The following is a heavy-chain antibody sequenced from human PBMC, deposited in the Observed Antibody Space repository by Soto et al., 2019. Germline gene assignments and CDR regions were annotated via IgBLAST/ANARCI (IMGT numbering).Heavy chain of an antibody. Sequence: PSETLSLTCAVYGGPFSGYYWSWIRQPPGKGLEWIGEINHSGSTNYNPSLKSRVTISVDTSKNQFSLKLSSVTAADTAVYYCARSDNRNSLYGVDVWGQGTAVTVSS. CDR1: GGPFSGYY. D-gene: IGHD1-7*01. J-gene: IGHJ6*02. CDR3: ARSDNRNSLYGVDV. V-gene: IGHV4-34*01. CDR2: INHSGST.